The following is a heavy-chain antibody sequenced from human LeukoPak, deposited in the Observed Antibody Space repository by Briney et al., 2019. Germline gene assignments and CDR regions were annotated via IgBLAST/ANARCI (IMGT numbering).Heavy chain of an antibody. V-gene: IGHV3-74*01. CDR1: GFNLSTYE. D-gene: IGHD2-21*02. CDR3: ARELPREVTLDN. CDR2: INPDGSRT. Sequence: GDSLRLPCAASGFNLSTYEMHWVRQAPGKGLAWVSRINPDGSRTGYADSAKGRFTFSRDIDRNTLYLQMNSLRAEDTAVYYCARELPREVTLDNWGRGTLVTVSS. J-gene: IGHJ4*02.